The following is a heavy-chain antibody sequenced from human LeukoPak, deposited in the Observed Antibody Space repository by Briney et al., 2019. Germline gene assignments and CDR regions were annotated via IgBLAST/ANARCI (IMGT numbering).Heavy chain of an antibody. J-gene: IGHJ6*04. CDR2: IYTSGST. D-gene: IGHD2-2*01. V-gene: IGHV4-4*07. CDR1: GGSISSYY. Sequence: SETLPLTCTVSGGSISSYYWSWIRQPAGKGLEWIGRIYTSGSTNYNPSLESRVTMSVDTSKNQFSLKLSSVTAADTAVYYCAREAPVVPLFLLDFWGKGTTVTVSS. CDR3: AREAPVVPLFLLDF.